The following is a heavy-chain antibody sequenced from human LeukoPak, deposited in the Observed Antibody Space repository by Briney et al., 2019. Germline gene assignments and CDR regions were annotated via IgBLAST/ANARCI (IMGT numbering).Heavy chain of an antibody. CDR3: ARVMGVTAYFDY. D-gene: IGHD1-26*01. Sequence: ASVKVSCKASGYTFTAFYMHWVRQAPGQGLEWMGIINPSGGSTSYAQKFQGRVTMTRDTSTSTVYMELSSLRSEDTAVYYCARVMGVTAYFDYWGQGTLVTVSS. CDR1: GYTFTAFY. CDR2: INPSGGST. J-gene: IGHJ4*02. V-gene: IGHV1-46*01.